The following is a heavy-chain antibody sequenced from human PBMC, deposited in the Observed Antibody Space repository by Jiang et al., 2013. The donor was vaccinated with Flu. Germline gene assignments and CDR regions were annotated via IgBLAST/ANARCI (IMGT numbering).Heavy chain of an antibody. CDR2: LWHDGSHT. V-gene: IGHV3-30*02. CDR1: GFDFSYFA. J-gene: IGHJ4*02. CDR3: ATLRGSTYDTYVMDF. D-gene: IGHD2-2*01. Sequence: VQLVESGGGVVQPGGSLRLSCAASGFDFSYFAMHWVRQAPGKGLEWVASLWHDGSHTYYGDALKGRFIISRDNSKNMVYLQMTTLRPEDTAVYYCATLRGSTYDTYVMDFWGQGTLVSVSS.